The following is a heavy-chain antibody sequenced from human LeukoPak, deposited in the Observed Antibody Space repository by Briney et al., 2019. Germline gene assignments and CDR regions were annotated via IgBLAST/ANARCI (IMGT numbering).Heavy chain of an antibody. D-gene: IGHD4-17*01. J-gene: IGHJ4*02. CDR1: GGSISSYY. CDR2: IYTSGST. V-gene: IGHV4-4*07. CDR3: ARVGAFGTTVTTLYYFDY. Sequence: SETLSLTCTVSGGSISSYYWSWIRQPAGKGLEWIGRIYTSGSTNYNPSLKSRVTMSVDTSKNQFSLKLSSVTAADTAVYYCARVGAFGTTVTTLYYFDYWGQGTLVTVSS.